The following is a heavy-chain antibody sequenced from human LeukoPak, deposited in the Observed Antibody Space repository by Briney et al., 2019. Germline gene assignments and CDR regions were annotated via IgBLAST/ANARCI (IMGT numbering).Heavy chain of an antibody. D-gene: IGHD4-17*01. V-gene: IGHV3-21*01. CDR2: ISSSSSYI. CDR1: GFTFSSYS. CDR3: ARAATALTTVTDYFDY. Sequence: GGSLRLSCAASGFTFSSYSMNWVRQAPGKGLEWVSSISSSSSYIYYADSVKGRFTISRDNAKNSLYLQMNSLRAEDTAVYYCARAATALTTVTDYFDYWGQGTLVTVSS. J-gene: IGHJ4*02.